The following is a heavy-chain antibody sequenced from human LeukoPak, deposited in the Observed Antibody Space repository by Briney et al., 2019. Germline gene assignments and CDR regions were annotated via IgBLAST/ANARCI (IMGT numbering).Heavy chain of an antibody. Sequence: GGSLRLSCAASGFTFSDYYMSWIRQAPGKGLEWVSYISSSGSTIYYADSVKGRFTISRDNAKNSLYLQMNSLRAEDTAVYYCARDEDTRLLFYGYFDYWGQGTLVTVSS. V-gene: IGHV3-11*01. CDR2: ISSSGSTI. CDR1: GFTFSDYY. D-gene: IGHD2/OR15-2a*01. J-gene: IGHJ4*02. CDR3: ARDEDTRLLFYGYFDY.